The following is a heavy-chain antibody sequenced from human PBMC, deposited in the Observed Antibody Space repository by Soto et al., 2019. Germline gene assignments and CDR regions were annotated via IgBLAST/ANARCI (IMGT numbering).Heavy chain of an antibody. J-gene: IGHJ4*02. CDR3: ARVRKEAAHWGFGS. CDR1: GGSISSYY. Sequence: PSETLSLTCTVSGGSISSYYWSWIRQPPGKGLEWIGYIYYSGSTSYNPSLKSRVTMSVDTSKNQFSLKLSSVTAAVTAVYYCARVRKEAAHWGFGSWGQGTLVTVS. V-gene: IGHV4-59*01. D-gene: IGHD7-27*01. CDR2: IYYSGST.